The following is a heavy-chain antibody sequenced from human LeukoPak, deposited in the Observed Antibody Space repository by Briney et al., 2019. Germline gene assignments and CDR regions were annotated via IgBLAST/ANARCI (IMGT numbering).Heavy chain of an antibody. J-gene: IGHJ4*02. CDR1: GYTFINYG. V-gene: IGHV1-18*01. CDR2: ISCYDGNT. CDR3: ARAVVVMGATTSNFDS. Sequence: GASVTVSCEASGYTFINYGISWVRQAPGQELEWMGWISCYDGNTNYGQKLQGRVTMTRDTSTNTAYMELRRLRSDDTAMYYCARAVVVMGATTSNFDSWGQGTLVMVSS. D-gene: IGHD2-15*01.